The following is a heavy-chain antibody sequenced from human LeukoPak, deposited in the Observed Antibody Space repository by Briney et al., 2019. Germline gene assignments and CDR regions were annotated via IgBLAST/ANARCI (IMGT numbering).Heavy chain of an antibody. CDR1: GFTFSSYG. CDR2: ISYDGSNK. CDR3: ARDRHSSGYYGWFDP. D-gene: IGHD3-22*01. Sequence: GGSLRLSCAASGFTFSSYGMHWVRQAPGKGLEWVAVISYDGSNKYYANSVKGRFTISRDNSKNTLYLQMNSLRAEDTAVYYCARDRHSSGYYGWFDPWGQGTLVTVSS. J-gene: IGHJ5*02. V-gene: IGHV3-30*19.